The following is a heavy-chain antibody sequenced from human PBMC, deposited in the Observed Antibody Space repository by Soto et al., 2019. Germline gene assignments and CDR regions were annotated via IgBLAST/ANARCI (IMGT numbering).Heavy chain of an antibody. CDR1: GVTFSSLA. D-gene: IGHD3-10*01. CDR3: ARSPGVFDY. CDR2: LVPVFGTA. J-gene: IGHJ4*02. V-gene: IGHV1-69*06. Sequence: QVQLVQSGAEVKKPGSAVKVSCKASGVTFSSLAISWVRQAPGQGLEWMGGLVPVFGTANYAQKFQDRVTINADKSTSTSYMELSSLRSEDTSFYYCARSPGVFDYWGQGTLVTVSS.